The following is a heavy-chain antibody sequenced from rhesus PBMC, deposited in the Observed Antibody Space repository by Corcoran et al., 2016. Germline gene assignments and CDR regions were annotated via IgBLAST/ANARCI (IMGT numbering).Heavy chain of an antibody. CDR3: ARDGPGYSNYDY. CDR2: ISYSGST. Sequence: QVQLQASGPGVVKPSETLSLTCAVSGGSIRSSYYYWSWIRQAPGKGLEWIGYISYSGSTSYNPSLKSRVTISRDTSKNQFSLKLSSVTAADTAVYYCARDGPGYSNYDYWGQGVLVTGSS. CDR1: GGSIRSSYYY. J-gene: IGHJ4*01. V-gene: IGHV4-122*02. D-gene: IGHD5-30*01.